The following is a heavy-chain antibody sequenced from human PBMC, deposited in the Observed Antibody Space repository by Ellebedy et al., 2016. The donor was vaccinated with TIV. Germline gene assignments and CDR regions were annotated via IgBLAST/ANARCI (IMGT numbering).Heavy chain of an antibody. CDR2: ISGNGGST. V-gene: IGHV3-23*01. D-gene: IGHD1-26*01. Sequence: PGGSLRLSCAASGFTFSSYAMSWVRQAPGRGLEWVSSISGNGGSTFYADSVKGRFTISRDNAKNSLYLQMNSLRAEDTAVYFCERGQSGLEHWGQGTPVTVSS. J-gene: IGHJ5*02. CDR3: ERGQSGLEH. CDR1: GFTFSSYA.